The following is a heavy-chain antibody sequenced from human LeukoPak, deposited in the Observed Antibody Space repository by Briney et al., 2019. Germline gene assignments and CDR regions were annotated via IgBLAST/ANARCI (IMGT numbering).Heavy chain of an antibody. J-gene: IGHJ4*02. CDR1: GGTFSSYA. CDR3: ASAPRKLGGGDLDY. Sequence: ASVKVSCKASGGTFSSYAISWVRQAPGQGLEWMGRIIPIFGTANYAQKFQGRVTITTDESTSTAYMELSSLRSEDTAVYYCASAPRKLGGGDLDYWGQGTLVTVSS. CDR2: IIPIFGTA. V-gene: IGHV1-69*05. D-gene: IGHD2-21*01.